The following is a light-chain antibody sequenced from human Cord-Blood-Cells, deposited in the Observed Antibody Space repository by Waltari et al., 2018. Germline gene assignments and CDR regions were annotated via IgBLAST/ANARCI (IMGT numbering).Light chain of an antibody. Sequence: QSALTQPAPVAGSPGQSLTISCTGTSSYVGGYNFVSWYQQPPGKAPNLMIYDFSKRPSGVSNRFSGSKSGNTASLTISGLQAEDEADYYCSSYTSSSTLVFGGGTKLTVL. CDR2: DFS. J-gene: IGLJ3*02. CDR1: SSYVGGYNF. V-gene: IGLV2-14*01. CDR3: SSYTSSSTLV.